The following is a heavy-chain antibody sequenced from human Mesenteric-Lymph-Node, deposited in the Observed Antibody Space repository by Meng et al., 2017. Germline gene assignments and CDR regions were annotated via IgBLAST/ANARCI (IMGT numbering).Heavy chain of an antibody. Sequence: QVPSQESGPGLVKPSQTLSLTCTVSGGSISSGGYYWTWIRQHPGKGLEWFGHIYYSGSTFYNPSLKRRVIISIDTSKNQFSLNLRSVTAADTAVYYCARVSSGWDYFDYWGQGTLVTVSS. CDR3: ARVSSGWDYFDY. D-gene: IGHD6-19*01. CDR1: GGSISSGGYY. CDR2: IYYSGST. J-gene: IGHJ4*02. V-gene: IGHV4-31*03.